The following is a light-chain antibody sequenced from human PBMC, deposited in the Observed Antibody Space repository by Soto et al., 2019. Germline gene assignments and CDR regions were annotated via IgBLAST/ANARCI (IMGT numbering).Light chain of an antibody. CDR3: SSYTSSSTRV. Sequence: SVLAQPASVSGSPGQSITLSCPGTRSDFGAYDYVSWYQQHPDKAPKLMIYEVSNRPSGVSNRFSGSKSVNTATLTISGLQADDEADYYCSSYTSSSTRVFGTGTRSPS. CDR2: EVS. CDR1: RSDFGAYDY. J-gene: IGLJ1*01. V-gene: IGLV2-14*03.